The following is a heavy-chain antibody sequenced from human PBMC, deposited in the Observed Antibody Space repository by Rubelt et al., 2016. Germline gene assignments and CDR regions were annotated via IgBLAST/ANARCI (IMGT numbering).Heavy chain of an antibody. CDR3: AGDRPLTSNDYYYWFDP. V-gene: IGHV1-3*01. CDR1: GYTFTSYP. D-gene: IGHD3-22*01. CDR2: INAGNGNT. Sequence: QVQLVQSGAEVKKPGASVKVSCKASGYTFTSYPMHWLRQAPGQRLEWMGWINAGNGNTKYSQKFQGRVTITMDTSASTAYMELSSLRSEDTAVYYCAGDRPLTSNDYYYWFDPWGQGTLVTVSS. J-gene: IGHJ5*02.